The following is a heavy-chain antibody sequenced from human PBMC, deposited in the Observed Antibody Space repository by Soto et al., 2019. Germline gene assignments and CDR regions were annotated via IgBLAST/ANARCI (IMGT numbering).Heavy chain of an antibody. D-gene: IGHD1-26*01. Sequence: GGSLRLSCAASGFTFSSYCMSWVRQAPGKGLEWVANIKQDGSEKYYVDSVKGRFTISRDNAENSLYLQMNSLRAEDTTVYYCTRGGCISESYYCFDYWGQGTLVTVSS. CDR3: TRGGCISESYYCFDY. CDR1: GFTFSSYC. J-gene: IGHJ4*02. CDR2: IKQDGSEK. V-gene: IGHV3-7*01.